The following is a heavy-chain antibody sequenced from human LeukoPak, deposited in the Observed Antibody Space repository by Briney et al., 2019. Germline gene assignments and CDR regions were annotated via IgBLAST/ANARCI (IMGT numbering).Heavy chain of an antibody. J-gene: IGHJ4*02. Sequence: ASVTVSCKASGYTFTGYYMHWVRQAPGQGLEWMGWINPNSGGTNYAQKFQGRVTMTRDTSISTAYMELSRLRSDDTAVYYCARAMRSPGGYSYGYVDVLGNWGQGTLVTVSS. D-gene: IGHD5-18*01. CDR3: ARAMRSPGGYSYGYVDVLGN. CDR2: INPNSGGT. CDR1: GYTFTGYY. V-gene: IGHV1-2*02.